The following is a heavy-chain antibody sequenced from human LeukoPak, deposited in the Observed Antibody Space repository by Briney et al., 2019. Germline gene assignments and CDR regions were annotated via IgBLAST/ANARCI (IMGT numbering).Heavy chain of an antibody. CDR1: GGSISNYY. J-gene: IGHJ4*02. V-gene: IGHV4-59*01. Sequence: SETLSLTCTVAGGSISNYYWSWIRQPPGKGLEWIGYIYSIGSTNFNPCLKSRVTISVDTSKNHFSLNLSSVTAADTAVYYCARWGTIAAARFDYWGQGTLVTVSS. D-gene: IGHD6-13*01. CDR3: ARWGTIAAARFDY. CDR2: IYSIGST.